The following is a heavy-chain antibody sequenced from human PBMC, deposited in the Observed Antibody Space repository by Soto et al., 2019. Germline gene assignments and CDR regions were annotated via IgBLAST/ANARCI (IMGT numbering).Heavy chain of an antibody. D-gene: IGHD2-2*01. Sequence: GGSLRLSCAASGFTFSSYSMNWVRQAPGKGLEWVSSISDSSTYIYQADSVKGRFTISRDNAKNSLYLQMNSLRAEDTAVYYCSRAVRCSSTSCLVDAFDIWGQGTMVTVSS. CDR1: GFTFSSYS. CDR3: SRAVRCSSTSCLVDAFDI. CDR2: ISDSSTYI. V-gene: IGHV3-21*01. J-gene: IGHJ3*02.